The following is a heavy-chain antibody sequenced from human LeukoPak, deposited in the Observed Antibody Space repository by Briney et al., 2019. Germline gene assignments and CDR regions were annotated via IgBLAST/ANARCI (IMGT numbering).Heavy chain of an antibody. Sequence: GGSLRLSCAASGFTFDDYAMHWVRQAPGKGLAWVSGISWNSDSMDYADSVKGRFTISRDNAKNSLYLQMNSLRAEDTALYYCAKGPRNHYYYFMDVWGKGTPVTISS. CDR3: AKGPRNHYYYFMDV. CDR2: ISWNSDSM. V-gene: IGHV3-9*01. J-gene: IGHJ6*03. CDR1: GFTFDDYA.